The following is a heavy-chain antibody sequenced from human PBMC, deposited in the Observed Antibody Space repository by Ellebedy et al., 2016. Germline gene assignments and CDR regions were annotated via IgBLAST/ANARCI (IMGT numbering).Heavy chain of an antibody. J-gene: IGHJ5*02. D-gene: IGHD4-23*01. V-gene: IGHV1-46*01. CDR2: INPSGGNT. CDR1: GYTLTSYY. CDR3: ARGDYGGKSPGRA. Sequence: ASVKVSXKASGYTLTSYYMNWVRQAPGRGIEWLGIINPSGGNTNYAQKFQGRVSMATDTSTTTVYMELSSLRSEDTALYYCARGDYGGKSPGRAWGQGTLVTVSS.